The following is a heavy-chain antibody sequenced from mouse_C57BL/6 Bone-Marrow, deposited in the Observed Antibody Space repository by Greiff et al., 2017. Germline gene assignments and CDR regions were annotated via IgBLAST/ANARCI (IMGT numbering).Heavy chain of an antibody. CDR3: ARSDGYDVRFAY. Sequence: VQLQQSGPELVRPGASVQLTCKAPGYTFISHWPQWVRPRPGPGLAGIGALFPGRGRPYYNETFKGKAALAVDTASSTAYMQLSSLTSEDSAVYFCARSDGYDVRFAYWGQGTLVTVSA. CDR1: GYTFISHW. J-gene: IGHJ3*01. CDR2: LFPGRGRP. D-gene: IGHD2-2*01. V-gene: IGHV1-56*01.